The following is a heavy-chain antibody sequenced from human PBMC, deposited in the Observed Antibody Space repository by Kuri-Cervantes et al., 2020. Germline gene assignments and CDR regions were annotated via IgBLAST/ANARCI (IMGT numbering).Heavy chain of an antibody. CDR2: ISYDGSNK. V-gene: IGHV3-30*18. D-gene: IGHD3-10*01. Sequence: GSLRLSCAASGFTFSSYGMHWVRQAPGKGLEWVAVISYDGSNKYYADSVKGRFTISRDNSKNTLYLQMNSLRAEDTAVYYCAKDDYGSGSYDLYYYYYGMDVWGQGTTVTVSS. CDR1: GFTFSSYG. CDR3: AKDDYGSGSYDLYYYYYGMDV. J-gene: IGHJ6*02.